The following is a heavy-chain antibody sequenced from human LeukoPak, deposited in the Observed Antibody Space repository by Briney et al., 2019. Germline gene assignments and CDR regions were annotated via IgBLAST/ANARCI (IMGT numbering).Heavy chain of an antibody. J-gene: IGHJ4*02. CDR3: AKPAQRGVVPAANDY. CDR1: GFTFSSYW. V-gene: IGHV3-74*01. D-gene: IGHD2-2*01. CDR2: INSDGSST. Sequence: PGGSLRLSCAASGFTFSSYWMHWVRQAPGKGLVWVSRINSDGSSTSYADSVKGRFTISRDNSKNTLYLQMNSLRAEDTAVYYCAKPAQRGVVPAANDYWGQGTLVTVSS.